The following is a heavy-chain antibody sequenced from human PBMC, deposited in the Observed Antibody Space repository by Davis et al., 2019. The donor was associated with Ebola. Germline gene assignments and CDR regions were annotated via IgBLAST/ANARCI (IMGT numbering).Heavy chain of an antibody. V-gene: IGHV3-23*01. J-gene: IGHJ5*02. CDR1: GFTFSNYA. D-gene: IGHD6-6*01. Sequence: PGGSLTLSCAVSGFTFSNYAMNWVRQAPGKGLEWVSALSGSGGSTYYADAVKGRFTISRANSRNTLYLQMNSLKAEDTALYSCAKSIRGRPWNNWFDPWGQGTLVTVPS. CDR2: LSGSGGST. CDR3: AKSIRGRPWNNWFDP.